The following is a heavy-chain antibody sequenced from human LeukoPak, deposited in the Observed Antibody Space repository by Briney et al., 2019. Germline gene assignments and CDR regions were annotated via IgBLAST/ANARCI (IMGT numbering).Heavy chain of an antibody. CDR3: ARDLDFYATDY. CDR1: GFSLSRYW. J-gene: IGHJ4*02. V-gene: IGHV3-7*01. CDR2: IGKDGTGN. D-gene: IGHD2/OR15-2a*01. Sequence: GGSLRLPCAASGFSLSRYWMSWVRQAPGKGLEWVANIGKDGTGNHYADSVKGRFTISRDNAKNSLYLEMNSLRADDTAVYYCARDLDFYATDYWGQGTLVTVSS.